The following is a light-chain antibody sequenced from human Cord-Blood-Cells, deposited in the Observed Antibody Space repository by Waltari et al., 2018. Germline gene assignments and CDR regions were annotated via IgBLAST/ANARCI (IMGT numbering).Light chain of an antibody. V-gene: IGKV1-5*03. J-gene: IGKJ1*01. CDR1: QSISSW. CDR3: QQYNSYSWT. Sequence: DIQMTQSPSTLSASVGDRVTITCRASQSISSWLAWYQQKPGKAPKLLLYKAYSLESGVPSMFSGSGSGTEVTLTISSLQPDDFATYYCQQYNSYSWTFGQGTKVEIK. CDR2: KAY.